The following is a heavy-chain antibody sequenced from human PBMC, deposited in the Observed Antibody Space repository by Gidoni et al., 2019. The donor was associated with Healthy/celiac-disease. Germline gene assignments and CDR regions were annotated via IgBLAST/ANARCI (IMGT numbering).Heavy chain of an antibody. V-gene: IGHV3-49*03. J-gene: IGHJ4*02. D-gene: IGHD3-10*01. CDR3: TRVRYYYGSGSYTSYYFDY. CDR2: IRSKAYGGTT. Sequence: EVQLVESGGGEVQPGRSLRLPCPASGFTFGAYAMSWFRQAPGKGLEWVGFIRSKAYGGTTEYAASVKGRFTISRDDSKSIAYLQMNSLKTEDTAVYYCTRVRYYYGSGSYTSYYFDYWGQGTLVTVSS. CDR1: GFTFGAYA.